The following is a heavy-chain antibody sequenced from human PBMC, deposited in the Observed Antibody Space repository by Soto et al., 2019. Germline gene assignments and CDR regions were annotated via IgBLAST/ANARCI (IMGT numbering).Heavy chain of an antibody. V-gene: IGHV3-23*01. CDR3: AKDLKEREGYCSGGSCYSPAFDY. CDR1: GFTFSSYA. CDR2: ISGSGGST. J-gene: IGHJ4*02. D-gene: IGHD2-15*01. Sequence: GGSLRLSCAASGFTFSSYAMSWVRQAPGKGLERVSAISGSGGSTYYADSVKGRFTISRDNSKNTLYLQMNSLRAEDTAVYYCAKDLKEREGYCSGGSCYSPAFDYWGQGTLVTVSS.